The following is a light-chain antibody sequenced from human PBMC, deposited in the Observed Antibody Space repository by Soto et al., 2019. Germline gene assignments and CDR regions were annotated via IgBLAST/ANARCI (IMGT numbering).Light chain of an antibody. CDR2: AAS. J-gene: IGKJ1*01. V-gene: IGKV1-39*01. CDR1: QSISSY. CDR3: QQYNSYPWT. Sequence: DIQMTQSPSSLSASVGDRVTITCRASQSISSYLNWYQQKPGKAPKLLIYAASTRATGIPARFSGSGSGTEFTLTISSLQPDDFATYYCQQYNSYPWTFGQGTKVDI.